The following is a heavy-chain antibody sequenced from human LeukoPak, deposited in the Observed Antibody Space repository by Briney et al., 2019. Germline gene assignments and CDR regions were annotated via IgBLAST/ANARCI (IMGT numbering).Heavy chain of an antibody. D-gene: IGHD3-22*01. CDR3: ARDYYDSSGYYMGEDY. CDR1: GYTFTSYG. V-gene: IGHV1-18*01. Sequence: ASVKVSCKASGYTFTSYGISWVRQAPGQGLEWMGWISAYNGNTNYAQKLQGRVTMTTDTSTSTAYMELRSLRSGDTAVYYCARDYYDSSGYYMGEDYWGQGTLVTVSS. CDR2: ISAYNGNT. J-gene: IGHJ4*02.